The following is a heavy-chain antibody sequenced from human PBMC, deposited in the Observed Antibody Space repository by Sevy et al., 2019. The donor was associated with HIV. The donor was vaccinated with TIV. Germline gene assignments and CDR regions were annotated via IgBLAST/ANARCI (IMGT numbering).Heavy chain of an antibody. D-gene: IGHD2-21*02. J-gene: IGHJ4*02. CDR2: INWNGVGT. CDR1: GLNFDDYG. Sequence: GGSLRLSCAASGLNFDDYGMSWVRQAPGKGLEWVSAINWNGVGTSYADSVKGRFTISRDNAKNSLYVQMSSLRAEDTAFYCCARERSCGGDCYYFDYWGQGTLVTVSS. V-gene: IGHV3-20*04. CDR3: ARERSCGGDCYYFDY.